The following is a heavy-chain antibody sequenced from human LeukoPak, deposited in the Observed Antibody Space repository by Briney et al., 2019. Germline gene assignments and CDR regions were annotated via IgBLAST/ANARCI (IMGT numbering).Heavy chain of an antibody. D-gene: IGHD3-22*01. CDR3: TRDPFYYDSSGYYSYFDY. J-gene: IGHJ4*02. Sequence: PGGSLRLSCAASGFTFSDHYLDWVRQAPGKGLEWVGRIRNKVNSYTTEYAASVKGRFTISRDDSKSIAYLQMNSLKTEDTAVYYCTRDPFYYDSSGYYSYFDYWGQGTLVTVSS. CDR1: GFTFSDHY. CDR2: IRNKVNSYTT. V-gene: IGHV3-72*01.